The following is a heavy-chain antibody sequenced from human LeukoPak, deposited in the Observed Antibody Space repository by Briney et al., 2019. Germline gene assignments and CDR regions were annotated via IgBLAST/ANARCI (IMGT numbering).Heavy chain of an antibody. D-gene: IGHD3-22*01. CDR2: INHSGST. CDR3: ARPVSYYYDSSGYYYDGYFQH. Sequence: SETLSLTCAVYGGSFSGYYWSWIRQPPGKGLEWIGEINHSGSTNYNPSPKSRVTISGDTSKNQFSLKLSSVTAADTAVYYCARPVSYYYDSSGYYYDGYFQHWGQGTLVTVSS. CDR1: GGSFSGYY. J-gene: IGHJ1*01. V-gene: IGHV4-34*01.